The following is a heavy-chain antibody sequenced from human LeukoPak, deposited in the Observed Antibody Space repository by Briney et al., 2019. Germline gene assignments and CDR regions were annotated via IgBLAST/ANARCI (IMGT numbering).Heavy chain of an antibody. CDR2: ISGYNGNT. J-gene: IGHJ6*02. D-gene: IGHD3-16*01. V-gene: IGHV1-18*01. CDR3: ARYGGGYAWYAHFGMDA. CDR1: GYTFNNSG. Sequence: GASVKVSCKTSGYTFNNSGINWVRQAPGQGLEWVGWISGYNGNTNYAQKFQGRITMTIDTPTSTGYMELRSLTSDDTAVFYCARYGGGYAWYAHFGMDAWGRGTTVTVSS.